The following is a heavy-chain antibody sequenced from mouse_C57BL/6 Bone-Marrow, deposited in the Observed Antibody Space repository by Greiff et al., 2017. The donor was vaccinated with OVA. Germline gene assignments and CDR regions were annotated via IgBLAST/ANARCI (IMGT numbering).Heavy chain of an antibody. V-gene: IGHV5-6*01. CDR1: GFTFSSYG. CDR2: ISSVGSYT. Sequence: EVQLVESGGDLVKPGGSLKLSCAASGFTFSSYGMSWVRQTPDKRLEWVATISSVGSYTYYPDSVKGRFTISRDNAKNTLYLQMSSLKSEDTAMYYCARRDTTVVADCWGQGTTLPVSS. J-gene: IGHJ2*01. D-gene: IGHD1-1*01. CDR3: ARRDTTVVADC.